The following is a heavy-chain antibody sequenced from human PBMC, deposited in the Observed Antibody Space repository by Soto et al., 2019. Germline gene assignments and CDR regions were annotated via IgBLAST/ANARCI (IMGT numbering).Heavy chain of an antibody. CDR1: GFTFSSYG. CDR2: ISYDGSNT. Sequence: QVQLVESGGGVVQPGRSLRLSCAASGFTFSSYGMHWVRQAPGKGLEWVAIISYDGSNTYYADSVKGRFTISRDNSKNTLYLQMNSLRAEDTSRYYCAKEGGLSGSYYISSSNYFDYWGQGTLVTVSS. D-gene: IGHD1-26*01. CDR3: AKEGGLSGSYYISSSNYFDY. J-gene: IGHJ4*02. V-gene: IGHV3-30*18.